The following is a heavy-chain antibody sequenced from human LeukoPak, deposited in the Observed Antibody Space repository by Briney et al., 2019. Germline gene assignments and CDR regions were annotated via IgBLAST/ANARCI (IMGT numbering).Heavy chain of an antibody. D-gene: IGHD6-19*01. V-gene: IGHV3-23*01. J-gene: IGHJ4*02. CDR2: ISDSGGNT. CDR3: AKDSGGGWNFFDY. CDR1: GFTFSSYA. Sequence: QPGGSLRLSCAASGFTFSSYAMSWVRQAPGKGLEWVSAISDSGGNTYYADSVKGRFTISRDNSKNTLYLQMNNLRAEDTAVYYCAKDSGGGWNFFDYWGQGTLVTVSS.